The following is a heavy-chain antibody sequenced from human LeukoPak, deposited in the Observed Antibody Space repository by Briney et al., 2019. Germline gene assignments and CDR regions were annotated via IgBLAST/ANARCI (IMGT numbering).Heavy chain of an antibody. V-gene: IGHV3-30*18. Sequence: GRSLGLSCSASEFTFRSDGMHWVRQAPGKGLEWVAFISNDGSRKYYEDSVKGRFTISRDNSKNTVYLQMNNLRGEDTAVYYCAKDRSTTWSFDYWGQGTLVTVSS. J-gene: IGHJ4*02. D-gene: IGHD6-13*01. CDR3: AKDRSTTWSFDY. CDR2: ISNDGSRK. CDR1: EFTFRSDG.